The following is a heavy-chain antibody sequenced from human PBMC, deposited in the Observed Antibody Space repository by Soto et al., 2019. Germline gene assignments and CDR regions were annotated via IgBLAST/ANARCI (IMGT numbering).Heavy chain of an antibody. D-gene: IGHD4-17*01. CDR2: IIPFFGTA. CDR1: GGTFVTFG. V-gene: IGHV1-69*13. J-gene: IGHJ4*02. Sequence: GSSAKVSDKASGGTFVTFGISWVLHAPVQVLEWMGGIIPFFGTARYSQKFEDRITSTADESTNTVYMDLRSLTSEDTAIYYCAKSAPMDAGDKYYYDFWGQGALVTVSS. CDR3: AKSAPMDAGDKYYYDF.